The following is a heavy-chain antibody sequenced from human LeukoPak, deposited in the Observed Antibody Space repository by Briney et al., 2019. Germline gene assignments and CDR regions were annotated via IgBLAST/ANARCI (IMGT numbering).Heavy chain of an antibody. V-gene: IGHV3-15*01. Sequence: GGSLRLSCAVSGLTFSNAWMSWVRQAPGKGLEWVGRIKSKTNGGTTDYAAPVKGRFTISRDDSKNTLYLQMNNLKAEDTAVYYCTTAPDSLGYWGQGTLVTVSS. D-gene: IGHD2-21*02. CDR2: IKSKTNGGTT. J-gene: IGHJ4*02. CDR3: TTAPDSLGY. CDR1: GLTFSNAW.